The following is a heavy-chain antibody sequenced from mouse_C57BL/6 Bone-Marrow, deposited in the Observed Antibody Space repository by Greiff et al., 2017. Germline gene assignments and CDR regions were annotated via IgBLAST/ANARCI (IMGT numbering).Heavy chain of an antibody. CDR1: GFNIKDDY. J-gene: IGHJ4*01. Sequence: VQLQQSGAELVRPGASVKLSCTASGFNIKDDYMHWVKQRPEQGLEWIGWIDPENGDTEYASKFQGKATITADTSSNTAYLQLSSLTSEDTAVYYCTTYSNPCYAIDYWGQGTSGTVSS. D-gene: IGHD2-5*01. CDR3: TTYSNPCYAIDY. V-gene: IGHV14-4*01. CDR2: IDPENGDT.